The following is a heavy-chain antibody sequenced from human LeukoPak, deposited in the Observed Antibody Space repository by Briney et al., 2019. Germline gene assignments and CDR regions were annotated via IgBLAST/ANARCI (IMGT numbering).Heavy chain of an antibody. Sequence: PSETLSLTCTVSGGSISSYYWSWIRQPPGKGLEWIGEINHGGSTNYNPSLKSRVTISVDTSKNQFSLKLSSVTAADTAVYYCARGRFLEWLYSYYYYGMDVWGQGTTVTVSS. J-gene: IGHJ6*02. CDR1: GGSISSYY. CDR3: ARGRFLEWLYSYYYYGMDV. V-gene: IGHV4-34*01. CDR2: INHGGST. D-gene: IGHD3-3*01.